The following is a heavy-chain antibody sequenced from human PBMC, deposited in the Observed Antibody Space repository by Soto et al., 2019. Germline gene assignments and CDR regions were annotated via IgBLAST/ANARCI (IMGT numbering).Heavy chain of an antibody. J-gene: IGHJ6*02. V-gene: IGHV4-34*01. CDR3: ARGLRSPTGRRGMDV. CDR2: INHSGST. CDR1: GGSISSYY. Sequence: SETLSLTCPVSGGSISSYYWSWIRQPPGKGLEWIGEINHSGSTNYNPSLKSRVTISVDMSENQFSLTLSSVTAADTAVYYCARGLRSPTGRRGMDVWGQGTTVTVSS.